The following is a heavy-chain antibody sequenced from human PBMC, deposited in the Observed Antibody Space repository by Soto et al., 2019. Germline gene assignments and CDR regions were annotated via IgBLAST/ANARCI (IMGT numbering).Heavy chain of an antibody. CDR2: FNPKDGEA. CDR3: ATDLIVLLPPPRNFFDY. Sequence: GASVKVSCKVSGYSLTKFSMHWVQQAPGKGLEWMGGFNPKDGEAIYPQKFQGRVTMTEDTSTDTAYMELSGLRSEDTAVYYCATDLIVLLPPPRNFFDYWSQGTLVTVSS. D-gene: IGHD2-2*01. CDR1: GYSLTKFS. J-gene: IGHJ4*02. V-gene: IGHV1-24*01.